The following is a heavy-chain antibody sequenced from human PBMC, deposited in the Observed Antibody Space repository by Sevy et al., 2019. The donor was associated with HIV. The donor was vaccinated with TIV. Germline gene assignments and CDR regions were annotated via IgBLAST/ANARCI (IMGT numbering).Heavy chain of an antibody. J-gene: IGHJ4*02. Sequence: GGSLRLSCAASGFTFSDYYMSWIRQAPGKGLEWVSYISSSSSYTNYADSVKGRLTNSRENAKTSLYLQMNSLGAEETAVYYCASAFRYYDSSGYYYYWGQGTLVTVSS. CDR1: GFTFSDYY. CDR3: ASAFRYYDSSGYYYY. V-gene: IGHV3-11*06. CDR2: ISSSSSYT. D-gene: IGHD3-22*01.